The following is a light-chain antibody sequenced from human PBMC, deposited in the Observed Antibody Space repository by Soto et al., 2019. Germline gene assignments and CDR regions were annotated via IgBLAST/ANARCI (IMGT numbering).Light chain of an antibody. V-gene: IGKV1-39*01. CDR2: AAS. CDR3: QQTYNSSPYT. J-gene: IGKJ2*01. CDR1: QTIGKN. Sequence: DIKMTQSPSSLSASVGDRVTITCRASQTIGKNLNWYQQEPGKAPKLLIYAASTLQSGVPSRFIGSGSGTDFTLTISGLQSEDFAIYFCQQTYNSSPYTFGQGTKLEIK.